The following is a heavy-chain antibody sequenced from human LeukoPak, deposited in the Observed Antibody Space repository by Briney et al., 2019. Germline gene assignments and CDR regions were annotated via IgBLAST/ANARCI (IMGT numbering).Heavy chain of an antibody. CDR1: GGTFSSYA. Sequence: ASVKVSSKASGGTFSSYAISWVRQAPGQGLEWMGGIIPIFGTANYAQKFQGRVTITTDESTSTAYMELSSLRSEDTAVYYCARTYYYDSSGYLGDYWGQGTLVTVSS. V-gene: IGHV1-69*05. CDR2: IIPIFGTA. CDR3: ARTYYYDSSGYLGDY. J-gene: IGHJ4*02. D-gene: IGHD3-22*01.